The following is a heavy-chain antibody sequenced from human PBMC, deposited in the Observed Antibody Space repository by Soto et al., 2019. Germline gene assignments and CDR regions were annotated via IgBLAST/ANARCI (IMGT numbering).Heavy chain of an antibody. Sequence: QVQLVESGGGVVQPGRSLILSCAASGFTFSSYGMHWVRQAPGKGLEWVAVIWYDESRRYYADSVKGRFTISRDTSQRTLYLQMNSLRAEDTAVYYCARDICSGGFCLDYWGQGTLVIVSS. V-gene: IGHV3-33*01. D-gene: IGHD2-15*01. CDR2: IWYDESRR. J-gene: IGHJ4*02. CDR3: ARDICSGGFCLDY. CDR1: GFTFSSYG.